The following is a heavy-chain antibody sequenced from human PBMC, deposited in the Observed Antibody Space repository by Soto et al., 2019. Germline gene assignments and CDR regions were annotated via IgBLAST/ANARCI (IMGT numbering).Heavy chain of an antibody. J-gene: IGHJ5*02. CDR3: ARKVPAAIRLGWFDP. D-gene: IGHD2-2*02. CDR2: IYYSEST. V-gene: IGHV4-39*01. Sequence: SETLSLTCTVSGGSISRSTYYWGWIRQPPGKGLEWIGSIYYSESTYYRPSLKSRVTISVDTSKNQFSLKLSSVTAADTAVYYGARKVPAAIRLGWFDPWGQGTLVTVSS. CDR1: GGSISRSTYY.